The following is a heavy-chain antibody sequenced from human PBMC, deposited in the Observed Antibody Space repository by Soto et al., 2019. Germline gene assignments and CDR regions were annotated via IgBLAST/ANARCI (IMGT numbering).Heavy chain of an antibody. CDR2: IYYSGST. CDR1: GGSISSSSYY. J-gene: IGHJ4*02. Sequence: SETLSLTCTVSGGSISSSSYYWGWIRQPPGKGLEWIGSIYYSGSTYYNPSLKSRVTISVDTSKNQFSLKLSSVTAADTAVYYCARRRSRPGLTDYWGQGTLVTVSS. D-gene: IGHD4-17*01. CDR3: ARRRSRPGLTDY. V-gene: IGHV4-39*01.